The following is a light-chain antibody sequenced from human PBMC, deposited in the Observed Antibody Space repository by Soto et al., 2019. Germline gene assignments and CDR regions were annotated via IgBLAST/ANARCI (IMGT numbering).Light chain of an antibody. V-gene: IGLV2-14*01. Sequence: QSALTQPASVSGSPGQTITISCTGTSSDVGGYNYVAWYQQHPGKAPKLIIYDVSNRPSGVSNRFFGCKSGNTAYLIITGLQAEDEADYYCSPYTSSSTLNYVFGTGTKLTVL. CDR3: SPYTSSSTLNYV. CDR2: DVS. J-gene: IGLJ1*01. CDR1: SSDVGGYNY.